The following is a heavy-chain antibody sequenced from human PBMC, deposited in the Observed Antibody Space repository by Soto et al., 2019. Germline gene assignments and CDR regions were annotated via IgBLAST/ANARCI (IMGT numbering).Heavy chain of an antibody. V-gene: IGHV4-34*01. J-gene: IGHJ6*03. CDR2: INHSGST. Sequence: SETLSLTCAVYGGSFSGYYWSWIRQPPGKGLEWIGEINHSGSTNYNPSLKSRVTISVDTSKNQFSLKLSSATAADTAVYYCARAPMDYYYMDVRGKGTTVTVSS. CDR1: GGSFSGYY. CDR3: ARAPMDYYYMDV.